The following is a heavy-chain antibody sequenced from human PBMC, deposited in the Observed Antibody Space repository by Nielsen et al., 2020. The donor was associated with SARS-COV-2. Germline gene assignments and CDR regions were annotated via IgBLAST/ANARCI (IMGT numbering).Heavy chain of an antibody. Sequence: GESLKISCAASGFTFSDYYMSWIRQAPGKGLEWVSYISSSSSYTNYADSVKGRFTISRDNAKSSLYLQMNSLRAEDTAVYYCARVPQWLVVYFDYWGQGTLVTVSS. CDR3: ARVPQWLVVYFDY. J-gene: IGHJ4*02. CDR1: GFTFSDYY. V-gene: IGHV3-11*05. D-gene: IGHD6-19*01. CDR2: ISSSSSYT.